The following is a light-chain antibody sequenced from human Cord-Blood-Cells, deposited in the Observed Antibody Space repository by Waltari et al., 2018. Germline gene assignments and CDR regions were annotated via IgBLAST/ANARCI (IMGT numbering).Light chain of an antibody. Sequence: QSALTQPASVSGSPGQSITISCTGTSSDVGGYNYVSWYQQHPGKAPKLMSSEVSNRPSGVSNRFSGAKAGSTASLTISGLQAEDETDYYCSSYTSSSTRVVFGGGTKLTVL. CDR3: SSYTSSSTRVV. V-gene: IGLV2-14*01. CDR1: SSDVGGYNY. CDR2: EVS. J-gene: IGLJ2*01.